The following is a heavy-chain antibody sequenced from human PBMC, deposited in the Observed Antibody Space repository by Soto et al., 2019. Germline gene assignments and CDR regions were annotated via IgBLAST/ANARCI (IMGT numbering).Heavy chain of an antibody. CDR1: GFSFSIHG. CDR3: ARDDLYVDNGLDH. V-gene: IGHV3-33*01. CDR2: IVNDGTEQ. Sequence: QVQLEESGGGVVRPGTSLRLSCEATGFSFSIHGMHWVRQAPGKGLEWLAVIVNDGTEQAYSDSVKGRFTISRDNSKNTLYLQMNNLRAEDTAVYYCARDDLYVDNGLDHWGQGFLVTVSS. J-gene: IGHJ4*02. D-gene: IGHD4-17*01.